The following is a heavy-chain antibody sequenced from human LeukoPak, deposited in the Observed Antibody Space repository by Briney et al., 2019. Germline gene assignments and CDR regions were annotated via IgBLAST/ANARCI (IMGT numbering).Heavy chain of an antibody. CDR2: IKRDGSEK. Sequence: GGSLRLSCAASGFTFSSYWMTWVRQAPGKGLEWVANIKRDGSEKHYVDSVKGRFTISRDNAKNSMFLQMNSLRAEDTALYYCAKDKALGVGAMLFDYWGQGTLVTVSS. D-gene: IGHD1-26*01. V-gene: IGHV3-7*03. J-gene: IGHJ4*02. CDR1: GFTFSSYW. CDR3: AKDKALGVGAMLFDY.